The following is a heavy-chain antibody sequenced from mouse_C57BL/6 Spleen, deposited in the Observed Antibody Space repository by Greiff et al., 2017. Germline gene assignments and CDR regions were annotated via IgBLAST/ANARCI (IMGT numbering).Heavy chain of an antibody. J-gene: IGHJ2*01. CDR1: GFTFSSYG. V-gene: IGHV5-6*01. CDR2: ISSGGSYT. D-gene: IGHD1-1*01. CDR3: ARHRELLRGGNFDY. Sequence: EVKLMESGGDLVKPGGSLKLSCAASGFTFSSYGMSWVRQTPDKRLEWVATISSGGSYTYYPDSVKGRFTISRDNAKNTLYLQMSSLKSEDTAMYYCARHRELLRGGNFDYWGQGTTLTVSS.